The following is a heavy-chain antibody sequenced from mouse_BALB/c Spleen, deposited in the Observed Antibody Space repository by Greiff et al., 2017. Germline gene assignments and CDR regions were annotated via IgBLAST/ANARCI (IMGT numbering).Heavy chain of an antibody. CDR2: IDPANGNT. J-gene: IGHJ2*01. D-gene: IGHD2-4*01. CDR3: ARFDYGGFDD. CDR1: GFNIKDTY. V-gene: IGHV14-3*02. Sequence: EVQLQESGAELVKPGASVKLSCTASGFNIKDTYMHWVKQRPEQGLEWIGRIDPANGNTKYDPKFQGKATITADTSSNTAYLQLSSLTSEDTAVYYCARFDYGGFDDWGQGTTLTVSS.